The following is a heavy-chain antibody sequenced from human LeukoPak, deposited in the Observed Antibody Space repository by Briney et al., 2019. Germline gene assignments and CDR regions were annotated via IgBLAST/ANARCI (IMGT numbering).Heavy chain of an antibody. D-gene: IGHD1-1*01. CDR1: GGTFSSYA. J-gene: IGHJ6*03. CDR3: AGRLRRHTTHNYYYYMDV. Sequence: GASVKVSCKASGGTFSSYAISWVRQAPGQGLEWMGGIIPIFGTANYAQKFQGRVTITTDESTSTAYMELSSLRSEDTAVYYCAGRLRRHTTHNYYYYMDVWGKGTTVTVSS. CDR2: IIPIFGTA. V-gene: IGHV1-69*05.